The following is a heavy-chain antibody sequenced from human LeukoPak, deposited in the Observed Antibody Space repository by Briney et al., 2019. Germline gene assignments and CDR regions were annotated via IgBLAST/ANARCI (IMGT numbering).Heavy chain of an antibody. J-gene: IGHJ3*02. V-gene: IGHV4-59*01. CDR3: ARAEYNWNDGAFDI. Sequence: SETLSLTCSVSGGSISTAYWSWIRQPPGKGLEWIGYIYYSGSTNYNPSLKSRVTISVDTSKNQFSLKLSSVTAADTAVYYCARAEYNWNDGAFDIWGQGTMVTVSS. D-gene: IGHD1-20*01. CDR2: IYYSGST. CDR1: GGSISTAY.